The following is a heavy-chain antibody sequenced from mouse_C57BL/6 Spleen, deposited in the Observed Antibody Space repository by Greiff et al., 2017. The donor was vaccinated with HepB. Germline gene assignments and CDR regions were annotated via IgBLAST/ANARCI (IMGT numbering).Heavy chain of an antibody. CDR1: GFSLTSYG. J-gene: IGHJ1*03. CDR2: IWRGGST. CDR3: AKSSYYGSSYWYFDV. Sequence: VQLVESGPGLVQPSQSLSITCTVSGFSLTSYGVHWVRQSPGKGLEWLGVIWRGGSTDYNAAFMSRLSITKDNSKSQVFFKMNSLQADDTAIYYCAKSSYYGSSYWYFDVWGTGTTVTVSS. V-gene: IGHV2-5*01. D-gene: IGHD1-1*01.